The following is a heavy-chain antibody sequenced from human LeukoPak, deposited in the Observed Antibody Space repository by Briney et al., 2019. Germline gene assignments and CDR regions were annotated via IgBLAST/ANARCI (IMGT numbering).Heavy chain of an antibody. D-gene: IGHD2/OR15-2a*01. CDR2: ISYDGSNK. Sequence: GGSLRLSCAASGFTFSNYGMQWVRQAPGKGLERVTFISYDGSNKYYADSVKGRFTISRDNSKNTLYLQMNSLRPEDTAVYYCAKIRAYYYLDQWGQGTLVTVSS. V-gene: IGHV3-30*18. CDR3: AKIRAYYYLDQ. CDR1: GFTFSNYG. J-gene: IGHJ4*02.